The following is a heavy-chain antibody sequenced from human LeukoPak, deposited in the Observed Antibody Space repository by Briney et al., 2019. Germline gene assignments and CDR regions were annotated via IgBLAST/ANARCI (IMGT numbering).Heavy chain of an antibody. J-gene: IGHJ4*02. Sequence: RASVKVSCKASGYTFTGYYMHWVRQAPGQGLEWMGWINPNSGGTNYAQKFQGRVTMTRDTSISTAYMELSRLRSDDTAVYYCARLITMGGEIDYWGQGTLVTVSS. V-gene: IGHV1-2*02. CDR3: ARLITMGGEIDY. D-gene: IGHD3-10*01. CDR2: INPNSGGT. CDR1: GYTFTGYY.